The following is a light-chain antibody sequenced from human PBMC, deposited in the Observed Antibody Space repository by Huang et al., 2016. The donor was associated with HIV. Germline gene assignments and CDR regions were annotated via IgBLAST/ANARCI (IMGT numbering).Light chain of an antibody. CDR1: RGISSW. CDR3: QQANTFPYT. V-gene: IGKV1-12*01. Sequence: IQMTQSPFSVSASAGDRVTITCRASRGISSWLAWYQQKPGKAPKLLIYAASSLQSGVPSRFSGSGSVTDFTLTISSLQPEDFATYYCQQANTFPYTFGQGTKLKIK. J-gene: IGKJ2*01. CDR2: AAS.